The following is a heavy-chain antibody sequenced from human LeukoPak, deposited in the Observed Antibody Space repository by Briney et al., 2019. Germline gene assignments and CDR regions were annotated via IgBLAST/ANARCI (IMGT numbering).Heavy chain of an antibody. J-gene: IGHJ4*02. CDR1: GFTFSSYS. CDR3: ARLFVTGTYSDY. Sequence: PGGSLRLSCAASGFTFSSYSMNWVRQASGKGLEWVSSISSSSSYIYYADSVKGRFTISRDNAKNSLYLQMNSLRAEDTAVYYCARLFVTGTYSDYWGQGTLVTVSS. D-gene: IGHD1-20*01. V-gene: IGHV3-21*01. CDR2: ISSSSSYI.